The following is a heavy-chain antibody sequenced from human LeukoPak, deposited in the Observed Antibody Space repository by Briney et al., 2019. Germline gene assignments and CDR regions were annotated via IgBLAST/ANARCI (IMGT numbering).Heavy chain of an antibody. CDR2: ISAYNGNT. Sequence: GASVKGSCKASGYTFTSYGISWVRQAPGQGLEWRGWISAYNGNTNYAQKLQGRVTMTTDTYTSKAYMELRSLRSDDTAVYYCARYSVVDGTAFDYWGQGTLVTVSS. V-gene: IGHV1-18*04. J-gene: IGHJ4*02. CDR3: ARYSVVDGTAFDY. CDR1: GYTFTSYG. D-gene: IGHD6-19*01.